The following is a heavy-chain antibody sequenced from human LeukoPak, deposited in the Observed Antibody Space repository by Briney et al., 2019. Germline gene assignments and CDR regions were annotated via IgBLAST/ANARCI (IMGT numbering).Heavy chain of an antibody. CDR3: ARAQGLGLLDS. CDR2: TYYKSQWLN. V-gene: IGHV6-1*01. D-gene: IGHD2/OR15-2a*01. J-gene: IGHJ1*01. CDR1: GDSVSSTRAA. Sequence: SQTLSLTCVISGDSVSSTRAAWDWIRQSPSRGLEWLGRTYYKSQWLNDYAPSVKSRISINADTATNQLSLQLSAVTPEDTAVYYCARAQGLGLLDSWGQGTLVTVSS.